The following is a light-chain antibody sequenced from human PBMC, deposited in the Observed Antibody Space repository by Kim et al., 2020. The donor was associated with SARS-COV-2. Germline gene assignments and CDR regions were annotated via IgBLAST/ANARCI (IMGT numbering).Light chain of an antibody. V-gene: IGKV1-39*01. CDR3: QQSYSTPLT. Sequence: ASVGDRVTITCRASQSISSYLNWYQQKPGKAPKLLIYAASSLQSGVPSRFSGSGSGTDFTLTISSLQPEDFTTYYCQQSYSTPLTFGGGTKVDIK. CDR1: QSISSY. J-gene: IGKJ4*01. CDR2: AAS.